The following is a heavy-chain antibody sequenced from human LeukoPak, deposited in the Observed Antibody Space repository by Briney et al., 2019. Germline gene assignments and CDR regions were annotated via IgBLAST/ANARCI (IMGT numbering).Heavy chain of an antibody. D-gene: IGHD2-2*01. CDR1: GYTFTGYY. CDR3: ARREDVVVPSSMSVDY. Sequence: GASVKVSCKASGYTFTGYYMHWVRQAPGQGLEWMGRINPNSGGTNYAQKFQGRVTMTRDTSISTAYMELSRLRSDDTAVYYCARREDVVVPSSMSVDYWGQGTLVTVSS. J-gene: IGHJ4*02. V-gene: IGHV1-2*06. CDR2: INPNSGGT.